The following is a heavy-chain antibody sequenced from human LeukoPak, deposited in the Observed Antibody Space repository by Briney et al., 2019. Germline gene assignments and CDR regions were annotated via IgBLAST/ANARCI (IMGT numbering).Heavy chain of an antibody. CDR1: GDSISTSNSY. Sequence: SETLSLTCAVSGDSISTSNSYWSWIRQPPGKGLKWIGNIYYSGYTTYSPPLRSRVTISVDTSKNQFSLKLSSVTAADTAVYYCARETSQKGAHYMDVWGKGTTITISS. CDR3: ARETSQKGAHYMDV. J-gene: IGHJ6*03. CDR2: IYYSGYT. D-gene: IGHD3-16*01. V-gene: IGHV4-61*01.